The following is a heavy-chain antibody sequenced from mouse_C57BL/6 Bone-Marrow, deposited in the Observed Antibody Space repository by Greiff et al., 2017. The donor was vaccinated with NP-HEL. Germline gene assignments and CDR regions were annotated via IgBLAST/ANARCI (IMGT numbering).Heavy chain of an antibody. D-gene: IGHD2-3*01. CDR3: ARYGYYVPYAMDY. J-gene: IGHJ4*01. CDR2: IDPSDSYT. CDR1: GYTFTSYW. Sequence: VQLQQPGAELVMPGASVKLSCKASGYTFTSYWMHWVKQRPGQGLEWIGEIDPSDSYTNYNQKFKGKSTLTVDKSSSTAYMQRRSLTSDDSAVYYCARYGYYVPYAMDYWGQGTSVTVSS. V-gene: IGHV1-69*01.